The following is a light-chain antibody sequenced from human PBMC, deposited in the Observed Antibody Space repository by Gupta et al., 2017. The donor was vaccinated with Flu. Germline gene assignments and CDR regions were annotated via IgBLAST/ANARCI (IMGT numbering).Light chain of an antibody. CDR2: SPA. J-gene: IGKJ2*01. CDR3: QQRSNWPMYS. CDR1: QSVSDY. Sequence: DRADLSSRASQSVSDYLVWYQQKPGQPPRLLLFSPATSAAGIPPRFSVSGSGTDFTLTISSLEPEDFAVYYCQQRSNWPMYSFGQGTRLDI. V-gene: IGKV3-11*01.